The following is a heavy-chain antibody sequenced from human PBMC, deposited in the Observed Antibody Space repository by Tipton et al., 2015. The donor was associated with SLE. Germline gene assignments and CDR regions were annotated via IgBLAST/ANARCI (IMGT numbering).Heavy chain of an antibody. D-gene: IGHD4-11*01. J-gene: IGHJ6*02. CDR3: ARVTVTTFYYYGMDV. CDR2: IYYSGST. V-gene: IGHV4-59*11. Sequence: TLSLTCTVSGGSISSHYWSWIRQPPGKGLEWIGYIYYSGSTNYNPSLKSRVTISVDTSKNQFSLKLSSVTAADTAVYYCARVTVTTFYYYGMDVWGQGTTVTVSS. CDR1: GGSISSHY.